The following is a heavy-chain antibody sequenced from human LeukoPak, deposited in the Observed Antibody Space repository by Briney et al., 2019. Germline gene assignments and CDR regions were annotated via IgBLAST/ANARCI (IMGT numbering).Heavy chain of an antibody. D-gene: IGHD3-16*01. CDR2: INDNGHS. CDR3: ARESADYLGGSFSDY. J-gene: IGHJ4*02. V-gene: IGHV4-59*12. CDR1: GGSMKNYY. Sequence: PSETLSLTCTVSGGSMKNYYWSWIRQPPGKGLEWIAYINDNGHSGYNPSLESRVTISVDTSKNHFSLRLRSVTAADTAVYYCARESADYLGGSFSDYWGQGILVTVSS.